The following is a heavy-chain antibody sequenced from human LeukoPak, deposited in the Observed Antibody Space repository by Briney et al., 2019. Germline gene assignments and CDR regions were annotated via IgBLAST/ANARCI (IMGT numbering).Heavy chain of an antibody. CDR1: GFTFSSYW. CDR2: INSDGSST. D-gene: IGHD6-19*01. J-gene: IGHJ4*02. V-gene: IGHV3-74*01. Sequence: GSLRLSCAASGFTFSSYWMHWVRQAPGKGLVWVSRINSDGSSTSYTDSVKGRFTISRDNAKSTLYLQMNSLRAEDTAVYYCAREVYSSGWYYFDYWGQGTLVTVSS. CDR3: AREVYSSGWYYFDY.